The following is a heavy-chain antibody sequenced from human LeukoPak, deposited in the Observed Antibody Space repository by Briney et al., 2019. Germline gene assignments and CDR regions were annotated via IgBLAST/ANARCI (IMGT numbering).Heavy chain of an antibody. J-gene: IGHJ4*02. CDR1: GFTFSSYE. CDR2: ISSSGSTI. D-gene: IGHD3-10*01. V-gene: IGHV3-48*03. Sequence: GGSLRLSCAASGFTFSSYEMNWVRQAPGKGLEWVSYISSSGSTIYYADSVKGRFTISRDNAKNSLYLQMNSLRAEDTAVYYCARDSFPDYYGSGSYDYWGQGTLVTVSS. CDR3: ARDSFPDYYGSGSYDY.